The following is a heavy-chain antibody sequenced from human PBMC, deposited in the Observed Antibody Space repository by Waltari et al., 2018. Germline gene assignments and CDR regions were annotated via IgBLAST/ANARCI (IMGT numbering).Heavy chain of an antibody. CDR3: ARVTSEFRSPYFYFDL. CDR2: IYYSGDT. Sequence: QLRLQESGPGLVKPSETLSLTCSVSGDSIISTYYYWGWIRQPPGKGLEWIGSIYYSGDTFYSPSLSSRVTISVDTSKNQFSLKLTSVTAADTALYYCARVTSEFRSPYFYFDLWGRGTLVTVSA. J-gene: IGHJ2*01. CDR1: GDSIISTYYY. V-gene: IGHV4-39*07.